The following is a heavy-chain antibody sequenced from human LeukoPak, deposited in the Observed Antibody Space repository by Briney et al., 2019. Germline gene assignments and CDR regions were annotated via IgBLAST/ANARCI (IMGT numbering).Heavy chain of an antibody. Sequence: SETLSLTCTVSGGSISSYYWSWIRQPPGKGLEWIGYIYYNGSTNYNPSLKSRVTISVDTSKNQFSLKLSSVTAADTAVYYCARGTVGYYYYMDVWGKGTTVTVSS. CDR2: IYYNGST. V-gene: IGHV4-59*01. D-gene: IGHD4-17*01. CDR1: GGSISSYY. CDR3: ARGTVGYYYYMDV. J-gene: IGHJ6*03.